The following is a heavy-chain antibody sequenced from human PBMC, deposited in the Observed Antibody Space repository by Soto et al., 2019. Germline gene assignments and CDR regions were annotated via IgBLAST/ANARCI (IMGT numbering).Heavy chain of an antibody. CDR1: GFSFSSYT. V-gene: IGHV3-21*02. J-gene: IGHJ4*02. Sequence: EVQLVESGGGLVEPGGSLTLSCAASGFSFSSYTMDWVRQAPGKGLQWVSSISITGTYIYYADSVKGRFAISRDNAQKSLYLHMDSLRAEDTAVYYCARGAIRGYSYGHSDYWGQGTLVTVSS. CDR3: ARGAIRGYSYGHSDY. D-gene: IGHD5-18*01. CDR2: ISITGTYI.